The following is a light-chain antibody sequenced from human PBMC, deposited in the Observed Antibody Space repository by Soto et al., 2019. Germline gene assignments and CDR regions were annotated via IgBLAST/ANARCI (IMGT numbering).Light chain of an antibody. V-gene: IGKV1-33*01. CDR3: QQYDTLPVT. Sequence: DIQMTQSPSSLSASFGDRVTITCLASQDISNHLNWYQQKPGKAPKLQIYDASNLETGVPSRISGSGSGTDFTFTISSLQPEDIATYYCQQYDTLPVTFGPGTKVDIK. CDR1: QDISNH. J-gene: IGKJ3*01. CDR2: DAS.